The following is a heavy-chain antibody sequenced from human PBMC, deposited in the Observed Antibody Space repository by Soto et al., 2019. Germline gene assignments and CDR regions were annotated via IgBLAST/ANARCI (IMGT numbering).Heavy chain of an antibody. CDR3: ARQPQQLVSWFDP. CDR2: IYYSGST. Sequence: SETLSLTCTVSGGSISSSSYYWGWIRQPPGKGLEWIGSIYYSGSTYYNPSLKSRVTISVDTSKNQFSLKLSSVTAADTAVYYCARQPQQLVSWFDPWGQGTQVTVPQ. V-gene: IGHV4-39*01. D-gene: IGHD6-13*01. J-gene: IGHJ5*02. CDR1: GGSISSSSYY.